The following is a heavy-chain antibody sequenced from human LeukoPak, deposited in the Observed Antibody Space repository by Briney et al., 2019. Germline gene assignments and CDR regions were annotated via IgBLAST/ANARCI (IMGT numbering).Heavy chain of an antibody. Sequence: ESLKISRKGSGYSFTSYWIGWGRQMPGKGLEWMGFIYPGESNTRYSPSFQGQVTISADKSITTAYLQWSSLKASDTAMYYCATSIAPRHYGYGLDVRGPVTPVTVSS. CDR1: GYSFTSYW. D-gene: IGHD6-6*01. CDR2: IYPGESNT. CDR3: ATSIAPRHYGYGLDV. J-gene: IGHJ6*01. V-gene: IGHV5-51*01.